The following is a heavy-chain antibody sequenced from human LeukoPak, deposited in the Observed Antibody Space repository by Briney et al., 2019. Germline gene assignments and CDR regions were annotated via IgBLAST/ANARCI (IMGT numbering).Heavy chain of an antibody. CDR2: FDPEDGET. Sequence: ASVKVSCKVSGYTLTELSMHWERQAPGKGLEWMGGFDPEDGETIYAQKFQGRVTMTEDTSTDTAYMELSSLRSEDTAVYYCATVGGSYYGSHFDYWGQGTLVTVSS. V-gene: IGHV1-24*01. D-gene: IGHD1-26*01. J-gene: IGHJ4*02. CDR3: ATVGGSYYGSHFDY. CDR1: GYTLTELS.